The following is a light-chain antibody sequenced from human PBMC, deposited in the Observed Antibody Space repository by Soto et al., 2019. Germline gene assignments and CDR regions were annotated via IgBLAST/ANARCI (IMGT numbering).Light chain of an antibody. J-gene: IGKJ3*01. CDR1: QSVTINY. Sequence: EIVLTQSPGTLSLSPGERATLSCRASQSVTINYLAWYQQKPGQAPRLLVYGASTRATGIPDRFSGSGSGTDFTLTISRLEPEDFAVYYCQQYGSPPFTFGPGTKVDIK. CDR2: GAS. V-gene: IGKV3-20*01. CDR3: QQYGSPPFT.